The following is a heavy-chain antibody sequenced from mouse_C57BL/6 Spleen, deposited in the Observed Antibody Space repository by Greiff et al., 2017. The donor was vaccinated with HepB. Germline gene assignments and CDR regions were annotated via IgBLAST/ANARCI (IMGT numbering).Heavy chain of an antibody. J-gene: IGHJ3*01. Sequence: VQLQQSGPELVKPGASVKISCKASGYAFSSSWMNWVKQRPGKGLEWIGRIYPGDGDTNYNGKFKGKATLTADKSSSTAYMQLSSLTSEDSAVYFCARDYYGSSFAYLGQGTLVTVSA. D-gene: IGHD1-1*01. CDR1: GYAFSSSW. V-gene: IGHV1-82*01. CDR2: IYPGDGDT. CDR3: ARDYYGSSFAY.